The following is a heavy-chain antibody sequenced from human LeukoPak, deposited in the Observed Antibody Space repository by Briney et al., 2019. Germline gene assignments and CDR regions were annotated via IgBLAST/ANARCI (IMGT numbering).Heavy chain of an antibody. CDR1: GYTFATYG. CDR3: AKIAGDRMDH. Sequence: ASVKVSCKASGYTFATYGFCWVRQAPGHGLEWMGWISANSGKTDYAQKFQGRVTMTTDTSTTTAYMELRSLRPDDTALYFCAKIAGDRMDHWGQGTLLTVSS. V-gene: IGHV1-18*01. J-gene: IGHJ4*02. CDR2: ISANSGKT. D-gene: IGHD6-13*01.